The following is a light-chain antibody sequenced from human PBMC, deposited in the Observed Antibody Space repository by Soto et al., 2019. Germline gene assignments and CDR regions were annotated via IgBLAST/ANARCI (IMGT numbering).Light chain of an antibody. J-gene: IGLJ1*01. V-gene: IGLV2-14*03. CDR1: SSDVGNYDY. CDR3: TSYTPSSTYV. Sequence: QSVLTQPASVSGSPGQSITISCTGTSSDVGNYDYVSWYQQYPGKAPKLMIYAVSRRPSGVSNRFSGSKSGNTASLTISGLQAADEADYYCTSYTPSSTYVFGTGTKVTVL. CDR2: AVS.